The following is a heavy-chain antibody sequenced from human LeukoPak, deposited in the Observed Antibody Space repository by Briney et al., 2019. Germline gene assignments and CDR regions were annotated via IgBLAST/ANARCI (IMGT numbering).Heavy chain of an antibody. CDR1: GFSFSNYW. V-gene: IGHV3-7*01. J-gene: IGHJ4*02. Sequence: GGSLRLSCAATGFSFSNYWMTWVRQAPGKGLEWVAHINQDGSEEHYMDSVKARFTISRDNAKNSLSLQMNSLRAEDTAVYYCVRDGGVSGYDLLDYWGQGTLVTVSS. CDR3: VRDGGVSGYDLLDY. CDR2: INQDGSEE. D-gene: IGHD5-12*01.